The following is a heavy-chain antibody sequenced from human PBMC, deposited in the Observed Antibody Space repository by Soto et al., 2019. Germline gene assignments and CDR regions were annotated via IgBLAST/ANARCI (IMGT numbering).Heavy chain of an antibody. J-gene: IGHJ6*02. CDR2: IYHSGST. CDR1: GYSISSGYY. Sequence: KTSETLSLTCAVSGYSISSGYYWGWIRQPPGKGLEWIGSIYHSGSTYYNPSLKSRVTISADTSKNQFSLKLSSVTAADTAVYYCARVGGYGMDVWGQGTTVTVSS. D-gene: IGHD3-10*01. V-gene: IGHV4-38-2*01. CDR3: ARVGGYGMDV.